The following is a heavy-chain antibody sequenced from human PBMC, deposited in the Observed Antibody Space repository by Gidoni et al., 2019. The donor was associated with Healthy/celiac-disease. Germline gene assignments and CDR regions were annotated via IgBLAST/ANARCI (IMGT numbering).Heavy chain of an antibody. J-gene: IGHJ4*02. V-gene: IGHV3-30*18. D-gene: IGHD1-26*01. CDR2: IAYDGSNK. Sequence: QVQLVESGGGVVQPGRSLRLSCAAYGFTFSSYGMHWVRQAPGKGLEWVAVIAYDGSNKYYADSVKGRFTISRDNSKNTLYLQMNSLRAEDTAVYYCAKEEWEEQSSFDYWGQGTLVTVSS. CDR3: AKEEWEEQSSFDY. CDR1: GFTFSSYG.